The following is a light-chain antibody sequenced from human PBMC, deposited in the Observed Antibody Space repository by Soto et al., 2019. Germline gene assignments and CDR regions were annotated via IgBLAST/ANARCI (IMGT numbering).Light chain of an antibody. Sequence: SYELTQPPSVSGSPGQTASITCSGDKLGDKYACWYQQRPCQSPVLVIYQDSKRPSGIPKRFSGSNSGNTATLNISGTQAMDEADYYCQAWDSSTAFYVFGTGTQLTVL. CDR2: QDS. V-gene: IGLV3-1*01. CDR3: QAWDSSTAFYV. CDR1: KLGDKY. J-gene: IGLJ1*01.